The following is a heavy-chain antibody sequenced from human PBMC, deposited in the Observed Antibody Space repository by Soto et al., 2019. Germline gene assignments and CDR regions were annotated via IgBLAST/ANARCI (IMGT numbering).Heavy chain of an antibody. CDR2: IYDSVST. CDR3: ARAGMDFWSGYYLWPAGFDD. V-gene: IGHV4-59*01. D-gene: IGHD3-3*01. CDR1: GGSISSYY. J-gene: IGHJ4*02. Sequence: ASETLSLTCTVSGGSISSYYWSWIRQPPGTGLECIAYIYDSVSTHHTPPLNSRVTISVDTSKNHFALKLISVTAADTAVYDCARAGMDFWSGYYLWPAGFDDGGQGTLVTV.